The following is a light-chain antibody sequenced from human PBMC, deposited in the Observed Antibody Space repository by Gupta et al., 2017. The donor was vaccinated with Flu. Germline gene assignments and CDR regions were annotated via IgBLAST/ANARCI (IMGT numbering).Light chain of an antibody. CDR1: SSNIGAGYD. CDR3: QSYDTSLSGWV. Sequence: QSVLTQPPSVSGAPGQRVTISCTGGSSNIGAGYDVHWYQQLPGRAPKVLIYGSSNRPSGVPDRFFGSKSGISASLAITGLQAEDEADYYCQSYDTSLSGWVFGGGTKVTAL. V-gene: IGLV1-40*01. J-gene: IGLJ3*02. CDR2: GSS.